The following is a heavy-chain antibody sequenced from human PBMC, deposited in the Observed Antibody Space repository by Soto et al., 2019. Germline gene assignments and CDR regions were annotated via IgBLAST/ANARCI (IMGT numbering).Heavy chain of an antibody. V-gene: IGHV4-34*01. CDR2: INHSGST. CDR3: ARGRRGYCSGGSCYSRARNWFDP. Sequence: LSLTCAVYGGSFRGYYWSWIRQPPGKGLEWIGDINHSGSTNYNPPLKSRVTISVDTSKNQFSLKLSSVAAADTAVYYCARGRRGYCSGGSCYSRARNWFDPWGQGTLVTVSS. D-gene: IGHD2-15*01. CDR1: GGSFRGYY. J-gene: IGHJ5*02.